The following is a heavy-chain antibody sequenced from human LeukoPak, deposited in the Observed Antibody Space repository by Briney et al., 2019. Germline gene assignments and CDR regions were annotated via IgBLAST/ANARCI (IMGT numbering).Heavy chain of an antibody. Sequence: PGGSLRLSCAASGFTFSSYTMNWVRQPPGKGLEWVSNIGTSSTTIYYADSVKGRFTIPRDNAKNSLYPQMNSLRADDMAVYYCARFAAGGSYYYYMDVWGKGTTVTVSS. D-gene: IGHD6-25*01. CDR2: IGTSSTTI. V-gene: IGHV3-48*01. J-gene: IGHJ6*03. CDR1: GFTFSSYT. CDR3: ARFAAGGSYYYYMDV.